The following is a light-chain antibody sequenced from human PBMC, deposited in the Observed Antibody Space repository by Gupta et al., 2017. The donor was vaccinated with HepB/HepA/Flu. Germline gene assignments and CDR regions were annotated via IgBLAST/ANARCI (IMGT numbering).Light chain of an antibody. V-gene: IGLV1-44*01. CDR2: SNN. CDR1: SSNIGSKT. J-gene: IGLJ3*02. Sequence: QSVLTQPPSASGTPVQRVTISCSGSSSNIGSKTVNWYQQLPGTAPKLIIYSNNQRPSGVPDRLSGSKSGTSASLAIRGLKSEDEAEYYCEVWDDSIHGGVFGGGTKMTVL. CDR3: EVWDDSIHGGV.